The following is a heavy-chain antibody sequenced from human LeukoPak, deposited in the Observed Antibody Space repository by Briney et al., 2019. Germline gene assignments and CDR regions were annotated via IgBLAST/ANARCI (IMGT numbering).Heavy chain of an antibody. D-gene: IGHD1-26*01. Sequence: GGSLRLSCTTSGFTSGDYVLTWFRQAPGKGLECVGFIRSKPNGGTADYAASVKGRFTISRDDSKSSAYLQMNSLTTEDTGVYYCSRTSWELLQSYSISISFDHWGQGIQVIVSS. CDR3: SRTSWELLQSYSISISFDH. V-gene: IGHV3-49*03. J-gene: IGHJ4*02. CDR2: IRSKPNGGTA. CDR1: GFTSGDYV.